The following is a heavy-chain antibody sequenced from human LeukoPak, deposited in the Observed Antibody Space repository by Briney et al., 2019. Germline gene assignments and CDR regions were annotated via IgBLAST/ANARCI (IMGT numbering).Heavy chain of an antibody. D-gene: IGHD2-2*01. CDR3: AKTEGYIVVVPAALIGDGMDV. Sequence: GGSLRLSCAASGFTFSSYGMHWVRQAPGKGLEWVAVISYDGSNKYYADSVKGRFTISRDNSENTLYLQMNSLRAEDTAVYYCAKTEGYIVVVPAALIGDGMDVWGQGTTVTVSS. J-gene: IGHJ6*02. CDR2: ISYDGSNK. V-gene: IGHV3-30*18. CDR1: GFTFSSYG.